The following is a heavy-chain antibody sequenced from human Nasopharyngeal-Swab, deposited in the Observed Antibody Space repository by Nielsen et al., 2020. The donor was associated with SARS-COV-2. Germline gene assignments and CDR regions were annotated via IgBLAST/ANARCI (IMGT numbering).Heavy chain of an antibody. CDR2: IYHSGST. CDR1: GGSMSSGSYY. J-gene: IGHJ6*03. D-gene: IGHD1-1*01. V-gene: IGHV4-39*01. Sequence: SETLSLTCTGSGGSMSSGSYYGGWIRQRPGKGLEWIGSIYHSGSTYNNPSLKSRVTISVDTSKNQFALKLSSVTAADTAVYYCARQCPQLELGVYYYSMDAWGTATTVTVSS. CDR3: ARQCPQLELGVYYYSMDA.